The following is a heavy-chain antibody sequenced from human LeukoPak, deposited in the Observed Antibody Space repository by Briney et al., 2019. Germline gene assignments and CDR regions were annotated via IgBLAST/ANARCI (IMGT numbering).Heavy chain of an antibody. CDR3: ARDEGLLWFGEFQNYFDY. J-gene: IGHJ4*02. D-gene: IGHD3-10*01. CDR2: IWYDGSNK. Sequence: GRSLRLSCAASGFTFSSYGMHWVRQAPGKGLEWVAVIWYDGSNKYYADSVKGRFTISRDNAKNSLYLQMNSLRAEDTAVYYCARDEGLLWFGEFQNYFDYWGQGTLVTVSS. CDR1: GFTFSSYG. V-gene: IGHV3-33*01.